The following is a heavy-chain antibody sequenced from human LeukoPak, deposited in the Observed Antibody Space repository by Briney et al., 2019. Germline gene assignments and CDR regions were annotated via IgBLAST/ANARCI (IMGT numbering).Heavy chain of an antibody. V-gene: IGHV4-34*01. CDR1: IGSFSGYY. CDR3: ARGALKWELPPIRARKSYYFDY. J-gene: IGHJ4*02. CDR2: INHSGST. D-gene: IGHD1-26*01. Sequence: SETLSLTCAVYIGSFSGYYWSWIRQPPGKGLEWIGEINHSGSTKYNPSLKSRVTISADTSKNQFSLKLSSVTAADTAVYYCARGALKWELPPIRARKSYYFDYWGQGTLVTVSS.